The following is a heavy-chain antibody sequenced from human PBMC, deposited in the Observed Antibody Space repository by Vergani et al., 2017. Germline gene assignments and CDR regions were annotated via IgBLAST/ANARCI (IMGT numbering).Heavy chain of an antibody. J-gene: IGHJ4*02. V-gene: IGHV1-2*02. CDR2: INPNSGGT. CDR1: GYTFTGYY. D-gene: IGHD3-22*01. CDR3: ARDGEDYYASSGPSGY. Sequence: QVQLVQSGAEVKKPGASVKVSCKASGYTFTGYYMHWVRQAPGQGLEWMGWINPNSGGTNYAEKFQGRVTMTRDTSISTAYMELSRLRSDDTAVYYCARDGEDYYASSGPSGYWGQGTLVTVSS.